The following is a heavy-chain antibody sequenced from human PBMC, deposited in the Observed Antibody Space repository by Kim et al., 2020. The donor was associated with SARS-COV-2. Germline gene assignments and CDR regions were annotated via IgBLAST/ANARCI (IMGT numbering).Heavy chain of an antibody. D-gene: IGHD3-9*01. CDR1: GGSISSSSYY. V-gene: IGHV4-39*01. Sequence: SETLSLTCTVSGGSISSSSYYWGWIRQPPGKGLEWIGSIYYSGSTYYNPSLKSRVTISVDTSKNQFYLKLSSVTAADTAVYYCARQPVYYDILTGSKGDFCDYWGQGTLVTVSS. CDR2: IYYSGST. CDR3: ARQPVYYDILTGSKGDFCDY. J-gene: IGHJ4*02.